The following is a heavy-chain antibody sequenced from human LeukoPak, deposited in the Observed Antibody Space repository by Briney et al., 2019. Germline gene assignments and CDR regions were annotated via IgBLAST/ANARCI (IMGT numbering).Heavy chain of an antibody. CDR2: INPNSGGT. D-gene: IGHD5-12*01. CDR3: ARVRGYSGYTIFDY. CDR1: GYTFTGYY. V-gene: IGHV1-2*02. J-gene: IGHJ4*02. Sequence: ASVKVSCKASGYTFTGYYMHWVRQAPGQGLEWMGWINPNSGGTNYAQMFQGRVTMTRDTSISTAYMELSRLRSDDTAVYYCARVRGYSGYTIFDYWGQGTLVTVSS.